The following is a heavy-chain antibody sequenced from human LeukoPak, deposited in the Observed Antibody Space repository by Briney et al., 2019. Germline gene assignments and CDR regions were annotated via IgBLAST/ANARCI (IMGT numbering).Heavy chain of an antibody. CDR2: IWYDGSNK. J-gene: IGHJ5*02. Sequence: GGSLRLSCAASGFTFSSYGMHWVRQAPGKGLEWVAVIWYDGSNKYYADSAKGQFTISRDNSKNTLYLQMNSLRAEDTAVYYCAVVPAARSGWFDPWGQGTLVTVSS. CDR1: GFTFSSYG. D-gene: IGHD2-2*01. CDR3: AVVPAARSGWFDP. V-gene: IGHV3-33*01.